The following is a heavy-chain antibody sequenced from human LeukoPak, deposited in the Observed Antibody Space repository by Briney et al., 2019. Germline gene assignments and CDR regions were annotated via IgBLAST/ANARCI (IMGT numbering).Heavy chain of an antibody. CDR3: ARVYDFDWPLGPYGMDV. D-gene: IGHD3-9*01. CDR2: ISSSSSYI. Sequence: GGSLRLSCAASGFTFSSYSMNWVRQAPGKGLEWVSSISSSSSYIYYADSVKGRFTISRDNAKNSLYLQMNSLRAEDTAVYYCARVYDFDWPLGPYGMDVWGQGTTVTVSS. J-gene: IGHJ6*02. V-gene: IGHV3-21*01. CDR1: GFTFSSYS.